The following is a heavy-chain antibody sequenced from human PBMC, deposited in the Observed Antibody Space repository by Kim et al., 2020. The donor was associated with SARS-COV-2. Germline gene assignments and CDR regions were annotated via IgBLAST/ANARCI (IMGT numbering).Heavy chain of an antibody. CDR2: ISYDGSNK. Sequence: GGSLRLSCAASGFTFSSYGMHWVRQAPGKGLEWVAVISYDGSNKYYADSVKGRFTISRDNSKNTLYLQMNSLRAEDTAVYYCAKDRGNYGDYVYWGQGTLVTVSS. D-gene: IGHD4-17*01. CDR1: GFTFSSYG. CDR3: AKDRGNYGDYVY. V-gene: IGHV3-30*18. J-gene: IGHJ4*02.